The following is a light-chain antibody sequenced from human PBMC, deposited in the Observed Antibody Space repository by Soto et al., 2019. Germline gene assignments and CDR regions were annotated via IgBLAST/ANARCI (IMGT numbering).Light chain of an antibody. J-gene: IGLJ3*02. CDR1: SSDVGGYNY. Sequence: QSALTQPPSASGSPGQSVTISCTGTSSDVGGYNYVSWYQQHPGKVPKLMIYEVTKRPSGVPDRFSGSKSGNTASLTVSGLQAEDEADYYCQSFDSSLNERVFGGGTKLTVL. V-gene: IGLV2-8*01. CDR3: QSFDSSLNERV. CDR2: EVT.